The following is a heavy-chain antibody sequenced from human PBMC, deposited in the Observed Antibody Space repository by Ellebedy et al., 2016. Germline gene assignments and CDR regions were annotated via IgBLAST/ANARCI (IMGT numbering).Heavy chain of an antibody. CDR1: GFTFSSYN. Sequence: GESLKISCAASGFTFSSYNMNWVRQAPGKGPEWVSAVVGSGERTFYADSVKGRFTISRDNSKNRLYLQMASLKPEDTAVYYCVTEISGAFPEWGQGTQVTVSS. D-gene: IGHD3-3*02. CDR3: VTEISGAFPE. CDR2: VVGSGERT. V-gene: IGHV3-23*01. J-gene: IGHJ4*02.